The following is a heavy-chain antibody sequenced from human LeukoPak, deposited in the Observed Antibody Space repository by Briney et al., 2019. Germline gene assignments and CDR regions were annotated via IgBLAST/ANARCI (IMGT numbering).Heavy chain of an antibody. CDR2: INHSGST. CDR3: ARGQPLLRYFARGGTAEYFQH. CDR1: GFTFSSYA. D-gene: IGHD3-9*01. J-gene: IGHJ1*01. V-gene: IGHV4-34*01. Sequence: PGGSLRLSCAASGFTFSSYAMSWVRQAPGKGLEWIGEINHSGSTNYNPSLKSRVTISVDTSKNQFSLKLSSVTAADTAVYYCARGQPLLRYFARGGTAEYFQHWGQGTLVTVSS.